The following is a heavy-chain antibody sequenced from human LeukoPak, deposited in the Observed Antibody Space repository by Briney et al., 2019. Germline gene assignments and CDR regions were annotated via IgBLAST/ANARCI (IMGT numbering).Heavy chain of an antibody. V-gene: IGHV3-74*01. D-gene: IGHD3-22*01. CDR3: VPSDSSGLD. CDR2: TNTDGSST. CDR1: GFTFSHYW. J-gene: IGHJ4*02. Sequence: GGSLRLSCEASGFTFSHYWMHWVRQAPGKGLVWVSRTNTDGSSTSYMDSAKGRFTISGDNAKSTIYLQMNSLRAEDTAVYYCVPSDSSGLDWGQGTLVTVSS.